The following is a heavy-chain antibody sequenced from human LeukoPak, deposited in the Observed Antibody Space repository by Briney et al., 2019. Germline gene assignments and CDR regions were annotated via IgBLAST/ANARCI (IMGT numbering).Heavy chain of an antibody. CDR3: AREGSYGDSDY. D-gene: IGHD5-18*01. CDR2: INSNGGST. V-gene: IGHV3-64*01. J-gene: IGHJ4*02. Sequence: GGSLRPSCAASGFTFSSYGMHWVRQAPGKGLEYVSAINSNGGSTYYANSVKGRFTISRDNSKNTLYLQMGSLRAEDMAVYYCAREGSYGDSDYWGQGTLVTVS. CDR1: GFTFSSYG.